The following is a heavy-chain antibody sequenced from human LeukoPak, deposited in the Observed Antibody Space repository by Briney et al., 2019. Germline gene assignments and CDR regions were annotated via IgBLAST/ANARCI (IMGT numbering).Heavy chain of an antibody. V-gene: IGHV3-23*01. CDR2: IDASGGAT. D-gene: IGHD6-19*01. J-gene: IGHJ5*02. CDR3: AKGAGSGWYGWFAP. Sequence: GGSLRLSCAASGFTFSNYAMSWVRQARGKGLEWVSSIDASGGATYYADSVKGRFTIYTDNSKNTSYLQMNSLRAEEKAVYSCAKGAGSGWYGWFAPWGQGTLVTVSS. CDR1: GFTFSNYA.